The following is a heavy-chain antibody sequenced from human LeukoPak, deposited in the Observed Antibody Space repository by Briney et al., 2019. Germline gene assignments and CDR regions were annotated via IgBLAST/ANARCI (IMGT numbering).Heavy chain of an antibody. CDR3: ARSEYYYDSSGNKRRAFDI. D-gene: IGHD3-22*01. V-gene: IGHV4-61*02. CDR1: DGSISSGSYY. Sequence: SQTLSLTCTVSDGSISSGSYYWSWIRQPAGKGLEWIGRIYNSGSTNYNPSLNSRVTISVDTSKNEFSLKLSSVTAADTAVYYCARSEYYYDSSGNKRRAFDIWGQGTMVTVSS. CDR2: IYNSGST. J-gene: IGHJ3*02.